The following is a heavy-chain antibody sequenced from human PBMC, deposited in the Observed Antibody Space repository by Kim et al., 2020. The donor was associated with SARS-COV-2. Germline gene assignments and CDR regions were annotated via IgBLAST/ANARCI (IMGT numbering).Heavy chain of an antibody. CDR3: ARDQGYSYGFYYFDY. D-gene: IGHD5-18*01. Sequence: SVKVSCKASGGTFSSYAISWVRQAPGQGLEWMGGIIPIFGTANYAQKFQGRVTITADESTSTAYMELSSLRSEDTAVYYCARDQGYSYGFYYFDYWGQGTLVTVSS. CDR2: IIPIFGTA. CDR1: GGTFSSYA. V-gene: IGHV1-69*13. J-gene: IGHJ4*02.